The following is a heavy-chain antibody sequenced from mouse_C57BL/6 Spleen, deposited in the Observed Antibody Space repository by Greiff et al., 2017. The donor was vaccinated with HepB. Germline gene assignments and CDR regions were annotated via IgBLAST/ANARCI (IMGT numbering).Heavy chain of an antibody. CDR1: GYTFTSYW. V-gene: IGHV1-59*01. Sequence: QVQLQQPGAELVRPGTSVKLSCKASGYTFTSYWMHWVKQRPGQGLEWIGVIDPSDSYTNYNQKFKGKATLTVDTSSSTAYMQLSSLTSEDSAVYYCARDCIGITTVVATDWYFDVWGTGTTVTVSS. CDR2: IDPSDSYT. J-gene: IGHJ1*03. D-gene: IGHD1-1*01. CDR3: ARDCIGITTVVATDWYFDV.